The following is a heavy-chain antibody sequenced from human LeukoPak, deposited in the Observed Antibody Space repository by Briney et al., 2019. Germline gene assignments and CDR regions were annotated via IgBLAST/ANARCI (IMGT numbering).Heavy chain of an antibody. D-gene: IGHD4-17*01. CDR1: GGSITSFY. Sequence: SETLSLTCTLSGGSITSFYWSWIRQPPGKGLEWIGYIDYSGSTNYNPSLKSRITVSVYTSRSQFSLELTSVTAADTAMYYCARHTGNGDYGFDYWGQGTLVTVSS. CDR3: ARHTGNGDYGFDY. J-gene: IGHJ4*02. CDR2: IDYSGST. V-gene: IGHV4-59*08.